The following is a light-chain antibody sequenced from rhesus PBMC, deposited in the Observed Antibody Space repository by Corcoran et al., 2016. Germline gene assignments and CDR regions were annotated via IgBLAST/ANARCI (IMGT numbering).Light chain of an antibody. CDR1: QTVSSS. V-gene: IGKV3-42*03. J-gene: IGKJ4*01. Sequence: EIVLTQSPATLSLSPGERAIVSCRASQTVSSSLAWYQQKPGQVPRLLCYGASSRATGIPDRFSGSGSGTDCNLTISSLESEDLAVYYCQQYSNWPLTFGGGTKVEIK. CDR2: GAS. CDR3: QQYSNWPLT.